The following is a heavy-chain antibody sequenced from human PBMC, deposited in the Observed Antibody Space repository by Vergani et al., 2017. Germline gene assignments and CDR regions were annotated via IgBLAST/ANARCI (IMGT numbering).Heavy chain of an antibody. Sequence: QLQLQESGPGLVKPSETLSLTCTVSGGSISSSSYYWGWIRQPPGKGLEWIGSIYYSGSTYYNPSLKGRVTISVDTSKNPFSLKLSSVTAADPAVYYCAKDTDVVVVAASSDYYYGMDVWGQGTTVTVSS. D-gene: IGHD2-15*01. CDR3: AKDTDVVVVAASSDYYYGMDV. V-gene: IGHV4-39*02. CDR1: GGSISSSSYY. CDR2: IYYSGST. J-gene: IGHJ6*02.